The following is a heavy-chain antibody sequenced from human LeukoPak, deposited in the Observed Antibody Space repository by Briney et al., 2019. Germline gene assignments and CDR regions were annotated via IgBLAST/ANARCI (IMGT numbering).Heavy chain of an antibody. Sequence: GGSLRLACVASGLRIRHNSMNWVRQAPGKGLEWVAYITSSASTIYYADSVKGRFTISRDNAKNSLYLQMNSLRAEDTAVYYCARDYEGMAHTVDHWGQGTLVTVSS. V-gene: IGHV3-48*04. CDR2: ITSSASTI. CDR1: GLRIRHNS. D-gene: IGHD3-16*01. CDR3: ARDYEGMAHTVDH. J-gene: IGHJ4*02.